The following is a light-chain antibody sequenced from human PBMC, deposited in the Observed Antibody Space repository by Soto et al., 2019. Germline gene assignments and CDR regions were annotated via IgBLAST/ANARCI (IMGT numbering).Light chain of an antibody. CDR3: QQYRSYWT. V-gene: IGKV1-5*03. CDR1: QRISNW. CDR2: KAS. Sequence: DIQMTQSPSIVSASVGDRVTITCRASQRISNWLAWYQQKPGKAPKLLIYKASSLETGVPSRFSGSGSGTEFTLTISSLQPDDVAIYHCQQYRSYWTFGQGTKVEIK. J-gene: IGKJ1*01.